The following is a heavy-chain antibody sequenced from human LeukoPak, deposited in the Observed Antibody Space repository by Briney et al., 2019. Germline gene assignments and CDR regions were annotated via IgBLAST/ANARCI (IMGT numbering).Heavy chain of an antibody. CDR1: GYTFTSYG. Sequence: SVKVSCKASGYTFTSYGISWVRQAPGQGLEWMGGIIPIFGTANYAQKFQGRVTITADESTSTAYMELSSLRSEDTAVYYCAKDTWGVPLFDYWGQGTLVTVSS. CDR3: AKDTWGVPLFDY. D-gene: IGHD3-16*01. V-gene: IGHV1-69*13. J-gene: IGHJ4*02. CDR2: IIPIFGTA.